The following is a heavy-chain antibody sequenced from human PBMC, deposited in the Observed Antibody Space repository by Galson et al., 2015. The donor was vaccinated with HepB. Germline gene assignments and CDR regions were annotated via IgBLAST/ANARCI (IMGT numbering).Heavy chain of an antibody. CDR3: TTDTDIVATTTDY. D-gene: IGHD5-12*01. V-gene: IGHV3-15*07. CDR1: GFTFSNAW. CDR2: IKSKTDGGTT. J-gene: IGHJ4*02. Sequence: SLRLSCAASGFTFSNAWMNWVRQAPGKGLEWVGRIKSKTDGGTTDYAAPVKGRFTISRDDSKNTLYLQMNSLKTEDTAVYYCTTDTDIVATTTDYWGQGTLVTVSS.